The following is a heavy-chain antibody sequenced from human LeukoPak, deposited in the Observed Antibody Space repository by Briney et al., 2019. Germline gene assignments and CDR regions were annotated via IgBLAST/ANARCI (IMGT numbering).Heavy chain of an antibody. Sequence: PGRSLRLSCAASGFTFDDYAMHWVRQAPGEGLEWVSGISWNSGSIGYADSVKGRFTISRDNAKNSLYLQMNSLRAEDTALYYCAKAGWLQLNDAFDIWGQGTMVTVSS. V-gene: IGHV3-9*01. CDR1: GFTFDDYA. D-gene: IGHD5-24*01. J-gene: IGHJ3*02. CDR3: AKAGWLQLNDAFDI. CDR2: ISWNSGSI.